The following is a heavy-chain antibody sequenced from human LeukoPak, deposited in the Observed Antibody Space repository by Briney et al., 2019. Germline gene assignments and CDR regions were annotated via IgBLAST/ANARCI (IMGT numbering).Heavy chain of an antibody. Sequence: GGSLRLSCSASGFTFNNYGMHWVRQAPGKGLEWVAYIRYDGTNKYYAESVKGRFTISRDNSKNTLYLQMNSLRAEDTAVYYCARHSGSYPDWGQGILVTVSS. CDR1: GFTFNNYG. CDR3: ARHSGSYPD. J-gene: IGHJ4*02. D-gene: IGHD1-26*01. CDR2: IRYDGTNK. V-gene: IGHV3-30*02.